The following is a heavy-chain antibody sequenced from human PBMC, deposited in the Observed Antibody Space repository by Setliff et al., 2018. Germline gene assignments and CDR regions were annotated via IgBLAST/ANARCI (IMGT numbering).Heavy chain of an antibody. CDR1: GYTLSKYY. Sequence: ASVKVSCKASGYTLSKYYMHWVRQAPGQGLEWMGIINPSGGLTKYAQKFQGRVTMTSDTSTNTVYLEVSSLRSEDTAVYFCARDRFHNSWSGTSITAPHDAFDIWGQGTMVTVSS. J-gene: IGHJ3*02. CDR2: INPSGGLT. V-gene: IGHV1-46*03. CDR3: ARDRFHNSWSGTSITAPHDAFDI. D-gene: IGHD3-3*01.